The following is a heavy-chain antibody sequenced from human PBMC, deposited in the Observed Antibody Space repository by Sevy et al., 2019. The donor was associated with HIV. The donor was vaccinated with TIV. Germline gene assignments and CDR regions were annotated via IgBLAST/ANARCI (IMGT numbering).Heavy chain of an antibody. CDR3: AREEGSSWNYYERRRGKDV. V-gene: IGHV3-7*01. Sequence: GGSLRLSCAASGFTFSSYWMSWVRQAPGKGLEWVANIKQDGSEKYYVDSGKGRFITSRDNDKNALYLQMNNLRAQDTAGFCGAREEGSSWNYYERRRGKDVWGQGTTVTVSS. D-gene: IGHD3-22*01. CDR2: IKQDGSEK. CDR1: GFTFSSYW. J-gene: IGHJ6*02.